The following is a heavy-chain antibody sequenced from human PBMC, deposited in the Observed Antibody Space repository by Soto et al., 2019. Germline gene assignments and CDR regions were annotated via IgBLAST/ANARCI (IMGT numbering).Heavy chain of an antibody. CDR1: GGSIIRGGYS. J-gene: IGHJ5*02. CDR2: IYHSGST. CDR3: ARVPDR. Sequence: SEALSVTCAVSGGSIIRGGYSWGWVRQPPGKGLEWIGYIYHSGSTYYNPSLKSRVTISVDRSKNQFSLKLSSVTAADTAVYYCARVPDRWGQGTLVTVS. V-gene: IGHV4-30-2*01. D-gene: IGHD2-2*01.